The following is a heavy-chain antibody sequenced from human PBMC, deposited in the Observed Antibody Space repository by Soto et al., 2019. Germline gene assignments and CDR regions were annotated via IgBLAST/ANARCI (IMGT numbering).Heavy chain of an antibody. CDR2: IYYTGLS. V-gene: IGHV4-59*01. CDR3: ASHSSHWPLFDF. J-gene: IGHJ4*02. Sequence: SETLSLTCTVSGGSISSYYWSWIRQPPGKGLEWIGYIYYTGLSNSNPSLNSRVTMSVDTSKNQFSLKLSSVTAADTAVYYCASHSSHWPLFDFWGQGTRVTVSS. D-gene: IGHD6-13*01. CDR1: GGSISSYY.